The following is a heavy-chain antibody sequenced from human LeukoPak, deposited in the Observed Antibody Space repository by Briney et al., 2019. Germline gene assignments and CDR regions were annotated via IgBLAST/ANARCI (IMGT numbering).Heavy chain of an antibody. D-gene: IGHD4-23*01. J-gene: IGHJ5*02. CDR3: ARGPNKSDGGNSGSAWFDP. Sequence: ASVKVSCKASGYTFTTYDINWVRQATGQGLEWMGWKNPNSGNTGYAQKFQGRVTMTRNTSISTAYMELSSLRSEDTAVYYCARGPNKSDGGNSGSAWFDPWGQGTLVTVSS. V-gene: IGHV1-8*01. CDR2: KNPNSGNT. CDR1: GYTFTTYD.